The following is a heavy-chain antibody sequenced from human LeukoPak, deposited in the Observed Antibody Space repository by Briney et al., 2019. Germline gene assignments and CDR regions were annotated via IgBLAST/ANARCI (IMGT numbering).Heavy chain of an antibody. CDR1: GGSISSYY. CDR2: IYYSGST. CDR3: ARVRLVGATGGDFDY. D-gene: IGHD1-26*01. V-gene: IGHV4-59*12. Sequence: ASETLSLTCTVSGGSISSYYWSWIRQPPGKGLEWIGYIYYSGSTNYNPSLKSRVTISVDTSKNQFSLKLSSVTAADTAVYYCARVRLVGATGGDFDYWGQGTLVTVSS. J-gene: IGHJ4*02.